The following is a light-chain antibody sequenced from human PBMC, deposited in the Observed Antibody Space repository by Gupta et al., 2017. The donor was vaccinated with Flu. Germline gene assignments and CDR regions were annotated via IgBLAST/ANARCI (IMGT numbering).Light chain of an antibody. J-gene: IGKJ1*01. Sequence: VTRGQPASISCRSSQGLVYSDGNTYLHWFQQRPGQSPRRLHYQVSYRDSGVPDRFGGSGSGTDFTRKSSRVEAEDVGIYFCMQGAHWPWAFGQGTTVEIK. V-gene: IGKV2-30*01. CDR1: QGLVYSDGNTY. CDR3: MQGAHWPWA. CDR2: QVS.